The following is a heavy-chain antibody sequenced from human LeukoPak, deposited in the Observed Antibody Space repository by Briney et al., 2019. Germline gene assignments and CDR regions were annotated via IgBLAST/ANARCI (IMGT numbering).Heavy chain of an antibody. CDR1: GYSFTSYW. D-gene: IGHD3-22*01. CDR3: ARGTWSYYDSSGYYGPFDY. Sequence: GESLKISCKGSGYSFTSYWIGWVRQMPGKGLEWMGIIYPGDSDTRYSPSFQGQVTISADKSISTAYLQRSSLKASDTAMYYCARGTWSYYDSSGYYGPFDYWGQGTLVTVSS. CDR2: IYPGDSDT. V-gene: IGHV5-51*01. J-gene: IGHJ4*02.